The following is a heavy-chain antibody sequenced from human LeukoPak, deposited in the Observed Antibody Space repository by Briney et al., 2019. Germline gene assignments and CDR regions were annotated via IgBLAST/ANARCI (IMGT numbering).Heavy chain of an antibody. Sequence: GGSLRLSCAASGFTVSSNYMSWVRQAPGKGLEWVSVIYSGGSTYYADSVKGRFTISRDNSKNTLYLQMNSLRAEDTAMYYCARTYGSGSYYPPRWGQGTLVTVSS. CDR2: IYSGGST. CDR1: GFTVSSNY. J-gene: IGHJ4*02. D-gene: IGHD3-10*01. CDR3: ARTYGSGSYYPPR. V-gene: IGHV3-53*01.